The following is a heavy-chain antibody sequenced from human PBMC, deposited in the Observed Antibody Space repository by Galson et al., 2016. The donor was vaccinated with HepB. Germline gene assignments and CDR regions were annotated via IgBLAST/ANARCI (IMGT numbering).Heavy chain of an antibody. CDR3: ARDGDHRQLVCSPEGYYYGMDV. CDR1: GYTFTGYY. CDR2: INPNSGGT. Sequence: SVKVSCKASGYTFTGYYIHWVRQAPGQGLEWMGWINPNSGGTNYAQKFQGRVTMTRDTSISTAYMELSSLRSDDTAVYYCARDGDHRQLVCSPEGYYYGMDVWGQGTTVTVSS. V-gene: IGHV1-2*02. D-gene: IGHD6-13*01. J-gene: IGHJ6*02.